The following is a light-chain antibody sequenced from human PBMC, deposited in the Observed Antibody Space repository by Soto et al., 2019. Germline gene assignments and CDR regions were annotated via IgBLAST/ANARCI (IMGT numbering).Light chain of an antibody. CDR1: QSVNNNY. CDR3: QQYGSFYT. J-gene: IGKJ2*01. Sequence: EIVLTQSPGTLSLSPGERATLSCRASQSVNNNYVAWYQQKPGQAPSLLIYGASSRATGIPDRFSGSGSGADFLLTISRLESEDFAVYYCQQYGSFYTFGQGTKLGIK. V-gene: IGKV3-20*01. CDR2: GAS.